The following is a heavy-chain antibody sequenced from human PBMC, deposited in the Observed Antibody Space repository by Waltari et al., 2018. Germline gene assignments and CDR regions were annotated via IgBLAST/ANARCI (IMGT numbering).Heavy chain of an antibody. J-gene: IGHJ4*02. Sequence: QITLKESGTTLVKPTQTLTLTCTFSGFSLSTSGVGVGWIRQPPGKALEWLALIYWNDDKRYSPSLKSRLTIPKDTSKNQVVLTMTNMDPVDTATYYCAHSSCSGGSCYLLYYFDYWGQGTLVTVSS. D-gene: IGHD2-15*01. CDR1: GFSLSTSGVG. V-gene: IGHV2-5*01. CDR2: IYWNDDK. CDR3: AHSSCSGGSCYLLYYFDY.